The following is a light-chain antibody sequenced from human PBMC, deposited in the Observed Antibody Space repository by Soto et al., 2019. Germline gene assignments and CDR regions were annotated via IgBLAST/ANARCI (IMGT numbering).Light chain of an antibody. CDR3: QQYGSSPPWT. J-gene: IGKJ1*01. CDR2: GAS. Sequence: EIVLTQSPGTLSLSPGERATLSCRASQSVSSSYLAWYQQKPGQAHRLLIYGASSRATGFPDRISGSGSVTDFTLTISRLEPEDFAVYYCQQYGSSPPWTFGQGPKVEFK. CDR1: QSVSSSY. V-gene: IGKV3-20*01.